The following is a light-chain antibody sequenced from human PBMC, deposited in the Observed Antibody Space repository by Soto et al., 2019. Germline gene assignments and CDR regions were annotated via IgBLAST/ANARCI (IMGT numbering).Light chain of an antibody. CDR2: DAS. Sequence: DIQMTQSPSSLSASVGDRVTLTCQASQDISNYLNWYQQKPGKAPKLLIYDASSLETGVPSRFSGSGSGTHFSFTINSLQPEDTATYFCQQYANLPLTFGPGTKVDIK. CDR1: QDISNY. V-gene: IGKV1-33*01. CDR3: QQYANLPLT. J-gene: IGKJ3*01.